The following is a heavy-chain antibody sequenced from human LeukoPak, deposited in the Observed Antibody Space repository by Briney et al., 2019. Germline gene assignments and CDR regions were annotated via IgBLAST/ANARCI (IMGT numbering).Heavy chain of an antibody. D-gene: IGHD3-3*01. CDR1: GYTFTSYG. CDR3: AGVAIFGVVITESFDY. J-gene: IGHJ4*02. CDR2: ISAYNGNT. Sequence: ASVKVSCKASGYTFTSYGISWVRQAPGQGLEWMGWISAYNGNTNYAQKLQGRVTMTTDTSTSTAYMELRSLRSDDTAVYYCAGVAIFGVVITESFDYWGQGTLVTVSS. V-gene: IGHV1-18*01.